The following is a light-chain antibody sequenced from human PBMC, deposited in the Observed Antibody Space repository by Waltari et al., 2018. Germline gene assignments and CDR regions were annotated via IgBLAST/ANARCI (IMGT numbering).Light chain of an antibody. CDR3: QQSYTTPFT. J-gene: IGKJ3*01. V-gene: IGKV1-39*01. CDR1: ESIDTY. Sequence: DIRMTQSPSSLSASVGDRVTITCRASESIDTYLNWYQHKQGKAPEPLIFAASTLHGGVPSRFSGSGSGTDFTLTISSLQPEDFAAYYCQQSYTTPFTFGPGTNVDSK. CDR2: AAS.